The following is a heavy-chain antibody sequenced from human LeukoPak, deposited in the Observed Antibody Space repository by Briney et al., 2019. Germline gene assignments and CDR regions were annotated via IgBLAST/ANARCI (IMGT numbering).Heavy chain of an antibody. Sequence: ASVKVSCKASGGTFSSYAISWVRQAPGQGLEWMGGIIPIFGTANYAQKFQGRVTITADESKSTAYMELSSLRSEDTAVYYCARDREWSYCSGGSCYPYYFDYWGQGTLVTVSS. V-gene: IGHV1-69*13. CDR1: GGTFSSYA. D-gene: IGHD2-15*01. CDR2: IIPIFGTA. CDR3: ARDREWSYCSGGSCYPYYFDY. J-gene: IGHJ4*02.